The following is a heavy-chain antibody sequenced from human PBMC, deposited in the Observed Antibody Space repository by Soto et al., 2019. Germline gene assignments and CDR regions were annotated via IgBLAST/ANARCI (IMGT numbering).Heavy chain of an antibody. Sequence: EVHLVESGGGLVQPGGSLRLSCEASGFTFSSYHMNWVRQAPGKGLEWVSYISPSSDTIYYAGAVKGRFTISRDNAKNSLFLQMNSLRDEDTAVYYCASDGGDGYNSGDYWGQGTLVTVSS. CDR2: ISPSSDTI. D-gene: IGHD2-21*01. J-gene: IGHJ4*02. CDR1: GFTFSSYH. V-gene: IGHV3-48*02. CDR3: ASDGGDGYNSGDY.